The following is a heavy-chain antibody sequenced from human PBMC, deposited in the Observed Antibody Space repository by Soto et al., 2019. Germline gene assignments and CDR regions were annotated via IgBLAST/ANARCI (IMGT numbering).Heavy chain of an antibody. J-gene: IGHJ4*02. CDR3: ARDQKGIANSY. CDR2: ISSSSSYI. CDR1: GFTFGSYS. V-gene: IGHV3-21*01. D-gene: IGHD6-13*01. Sequence: GGSLRLSCAASGFTFGSYSMNWVRQAPGKGLEWVSSISSSSSYIYYADSVKGRFTISRDNAKNSLYLQMNSLRAEDTAVYYCARDQKGIANSYWGQGTLVTVSS.